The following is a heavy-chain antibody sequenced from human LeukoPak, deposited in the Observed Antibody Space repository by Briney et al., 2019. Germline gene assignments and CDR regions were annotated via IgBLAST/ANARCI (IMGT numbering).Heavy chain of an antibody. V-gene: IGHV1-69*05. J-gene: IGHJ5*02. CDR2: IIPIFGTA. CDR3: ARGGITMTNWFDP. CDR1: GGTFSSYA. D-gene: IGHD3-22*01. Sequence: ASVKVSCKASGGTFSSYAISWVRQAPGQGLEWMGGIIPIFGTANYAQKFQGRVTITTDESTSTAYMELRSLRSDDTAVYYCARGGITMTNWFDPWGQGTLVTVSS.